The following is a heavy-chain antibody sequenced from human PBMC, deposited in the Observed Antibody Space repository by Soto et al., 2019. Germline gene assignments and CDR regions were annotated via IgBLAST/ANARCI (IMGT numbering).Heavy chain of an antibody. V-gene: IGHV1-46*01. Sequence: ASVKGSCKAPRETFTSYHISWVRQAPGQGLEWMEVINPHDGSTLYAQHFRGRVTMTRDSSTSTVYMELRRLTSEDTAFYYCARSSGGNFGIIIEGTNWFAPWGQGTLVTVSS. CDR2: INPHDGST. CDR1: RETFTSYH. D-gene: IGHD3-3*01. J-gene: IGHJ5*01. CDR3: ARSSGGNFGIIIEGTNWFAP.